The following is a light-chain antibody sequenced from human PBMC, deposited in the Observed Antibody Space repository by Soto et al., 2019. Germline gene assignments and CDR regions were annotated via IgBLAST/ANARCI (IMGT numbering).Light chain of an antibody. CDR2: GAS. CDR1: QSVSSN. CDR3: QQYDISPIT. Sequence: VVLKQSPATVSVSQGERATLSCRASQSVSSNLAWHQQRPGQAPRLLIYGASTRATGVPARFSGGGSETDFTLTISRLEPEDFAVYYCQQYDISPITFGQGTRLAIK. J-gene: IGKJ5*01. V-gene: IGKV3D-15*02.